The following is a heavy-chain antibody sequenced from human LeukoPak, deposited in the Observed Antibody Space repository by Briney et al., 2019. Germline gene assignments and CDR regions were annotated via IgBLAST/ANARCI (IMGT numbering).Heavy chain of an antibody. CDR1: GFTFSNYA. J-gene: IGHJ4*02. D-gene: IGHD2-2*01. V-gene: IGHV3-23*01. Sequence: GGSLRLSCAASGFTFSNYAMSWVRQAPGKGLDWVSTISGGSENTHYVDSVKGRFTISRDNSKNTLYLQMNSLRVEDAAIYYCAKDVGYCGSTTCSFDYWGQGTLVTVSS. CDR2: ISGGSENT. CDR3: AKDVGYCGSTTCSFDY.